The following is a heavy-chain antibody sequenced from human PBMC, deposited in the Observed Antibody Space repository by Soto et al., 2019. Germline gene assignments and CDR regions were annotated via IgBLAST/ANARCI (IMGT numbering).Heavy chain of an antibody. CDR2: VYWNDDK. D-gene: IGHD1-1*01. V-gene: IGHV2-5*01. CDR1: GISLSTIGVG. J-gene: IGHJ3*02. CDR3: ARGMATLKPFAFDI. Sequence: SCHTLVNPTHTRTLTCTLSGISLSTIGVGFGWIRQTPGKALEWLALVYWNDDKHYSPSLKSRLTITKDTSKNQAILTMTNMDPVDTATYYCARGMATLKPFAFDIWGQGTVVTLSS.